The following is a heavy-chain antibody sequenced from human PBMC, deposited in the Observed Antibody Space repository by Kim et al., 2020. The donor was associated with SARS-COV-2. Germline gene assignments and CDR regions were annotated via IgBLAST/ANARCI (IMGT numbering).Heavy chain of an antibody. Sequence: ASVKVSCKASGYTFTSYGISWVRQAPGQGLEWMGWISAYNGNTNYAQKLQGRVTMTTDTSTSTAYMELRSLRSDDTAVYYCARQRKKGLYSGYDSYYYYSSGFGYWGQGTLVTVSS. CDR2: ISAYNGNT. CDR1: GYTFTSYG. J-gene: IGHJ4*02. CDR3: ARQRKKGLYSGYDSYYYYSSGFGY. D-gene: IGHD3-22*01. V-gene: IGHV1-18*01.